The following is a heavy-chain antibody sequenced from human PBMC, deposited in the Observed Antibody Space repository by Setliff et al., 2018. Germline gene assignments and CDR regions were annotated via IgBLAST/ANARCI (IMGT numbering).Heavy chain of an antibody. CDR3: ARLSWNGLRYYGLDV. D-gene: IGHD3-3*01. J-gene: IGHJ6*02. CDR2: IQKSGST. Sequence: LSLTCNVSGVSISSYYWSWIRQPPGKGLESIGYIQKSGSTNYNPSLMSRVSISVDTSKNQFSLKLRSVTAADTAVYYCARLSWNGLRYYGLDVWGRGTTVTVS. V-gene: IGHV4-59*01. CDR1: GVSISSYY.